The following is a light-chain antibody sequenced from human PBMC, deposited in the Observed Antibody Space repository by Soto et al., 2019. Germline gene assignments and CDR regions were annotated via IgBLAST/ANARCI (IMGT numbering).Light chain of an antibody. CDR3: QAWDNNTAV. V-gene: IGLV3-1*01. J-gene: IGLJ2*01. CDR2: HDD. Sequence: SNELTQSPSVSVSPGQTASISCSGEKLGENFVCWYQQKPGQSPVVVIYHDDKRPSGIPERFSGSSSGNRATLTIAGTQALDEADYYCQAWDNNTAVFGGGTKLTVL. CDR1: KLGENF.